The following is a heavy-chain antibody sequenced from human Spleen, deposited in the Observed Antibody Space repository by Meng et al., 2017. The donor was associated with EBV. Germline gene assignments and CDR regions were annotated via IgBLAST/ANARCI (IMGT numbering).Heavy chain of an antibody. CDR3: ARGRGGFDPLDS. J-gene: IGHJ4*02. V-gene: IGHV1-8*02. D-gene: IGHD5-12*01. Sequence: QVQLVKSGAEVKKPGASVKVSCKTSGYTFTSYYMHWVRQAPGQGLEWMGWMDPNTDSTGYAQKFQGRLTMTWDAAISTFYMELSSLTSADTAVYYCARGRGGFDPLDSWGQGTPVTVSS. CDR1: GYTFTSYY. CDR2: MDPNTDST.